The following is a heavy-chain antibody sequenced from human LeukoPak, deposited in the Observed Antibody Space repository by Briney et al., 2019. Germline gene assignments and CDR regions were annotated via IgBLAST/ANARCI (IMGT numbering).Heavy chain of an antibody. D-gene: IGHD4-17*01. J-gene: IGHJ4*02. CDR1: GFTFSSYS. V-gene: IGHV3-48*01. CDR3: ASTTVTTKIVGFDY. Sequence: GGSLRLSCAASGFTFSSYSLNWVRQAPGKGLEWVSYISSSGSTIYYADSVKGRFTISRDNAKNSLYLQMNSLRAEDTAVYYCASTTVTTKIVGFDYWGQRTLVTVSS. CDR2: ISSSGSTI.